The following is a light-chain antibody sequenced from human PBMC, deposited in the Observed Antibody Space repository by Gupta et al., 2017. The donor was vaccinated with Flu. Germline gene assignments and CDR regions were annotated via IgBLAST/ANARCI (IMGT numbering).Light chain of an antibody. CDR2: QDK. CDR1: KLGNRY. CDR3: QTWDEEIGV. V-gene: IGLV3-1*01. J-gene: IGLJ1*01. Sequence: SYELTQPPSVSASSGQTASITCSGEKLGNRYVCWYQQRPGQSPVLVMLQDKNRTSGIPERFTGSNSGNTATLTISEAQPMDEAAYYCQTWDEEIGVFGPGTTVTVL.